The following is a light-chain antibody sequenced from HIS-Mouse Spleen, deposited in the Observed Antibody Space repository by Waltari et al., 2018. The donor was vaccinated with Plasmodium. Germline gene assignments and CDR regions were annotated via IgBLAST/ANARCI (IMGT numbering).Light chain of an antibody. CDR3: QQRSNWPRVLT. Sequence: EIVLTQSPATLSLSPGERATLSCRASQSVSSYLAWSQQKPGQAPRLLIYDASNRATGSPARFSGSGSGTDFTLTISSLEPEDSAVYYCQQRSNWPRVLTLCGGTKVEI. J-gene: IGKJ4*01. CDR1: QSVSSY. V-gene: IGKV3-11*01. CDR2: DAS.